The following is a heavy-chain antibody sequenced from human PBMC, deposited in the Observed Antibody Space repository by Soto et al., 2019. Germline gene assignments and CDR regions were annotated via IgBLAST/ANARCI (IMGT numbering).Heavy chain of an antibody. CDR1: GYSFTSYW. J-gene: IGHJ6*02. CDR3: ARHPARGYCSSTSCYTRWGGYYGMDV. D-gene: IGHD2-2*02. V-gene: IGHV5-51*01. CDR2: IYPGDSDT. Sequence: GESLKISCKGSGYSFTSYWIGWVRQMPGKGLEWMGIIYPGDSDTRYSPSFQGQVTISADKSISTAYLQWSSLKASDTAMHYCARHPARGYCSSTSCYTRWGGYYGMDVWGQGTTVTVSS.